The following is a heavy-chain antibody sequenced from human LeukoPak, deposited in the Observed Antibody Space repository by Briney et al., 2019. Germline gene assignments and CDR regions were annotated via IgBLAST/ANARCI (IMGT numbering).Heavy chain of an antibody. CDR3: ARVGYGGRTVRSFSF. CDR1: GGSISSSSYY. V-gene: IGHV4-39*07. CDR2: IYYSGST. J-gene: IGHJ4*02. Sequence: KPSETLSLTCTVSGGSISSSSYYWGWIRQPPGKGLEWIGRIYYSGSTYYNPSLKSRVTISVDTSKNQFSLKLSPVTAADTAVYYCARVGYGGRTVRSFSFWGQGTLVTVSS. D-gene: IGHD4-23*01.